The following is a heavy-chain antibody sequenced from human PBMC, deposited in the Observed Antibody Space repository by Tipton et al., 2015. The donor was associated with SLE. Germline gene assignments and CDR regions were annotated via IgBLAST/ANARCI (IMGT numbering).Heavy chain of an antibody. D-gene: IGHD2-8*01. J-gene: IGHJ5*02. Sequence: TLSLTCTVSGPSINTYYSTCIRQPAGKGLEWIGRNFSSGYTNYNPPLKSRVTLSVDTSKNQFFRRLSSVTAADTAVYYCARHDTNYGRNWFDPWGQGTLVTVSS. V-gene: IGHV4-4*07. CDR1: GPSINTYY. CDR3: ARHDTNYGRNWFDP. CDR2: NFSSGYT.